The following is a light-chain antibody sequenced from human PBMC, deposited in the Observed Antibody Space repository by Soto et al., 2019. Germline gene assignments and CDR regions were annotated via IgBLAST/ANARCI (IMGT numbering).Light chain of an antibody. Sequence: QPVLTQPASVSGSPGQSITIPCTGTSGDVGSYNLVSWYQQHPGKAPKLLIYEVTERPSGVSNRFSGSKSGNTASLTISGLQPDDEADYYCRSYAGNSEVFGTGTKVTVL. CDR1: SGDVGSYNL. V-gene: IGLV2-23*02. CDR3: RSYAGNSEV. CDR2: EVT. J-gene: IGLJ1*01.